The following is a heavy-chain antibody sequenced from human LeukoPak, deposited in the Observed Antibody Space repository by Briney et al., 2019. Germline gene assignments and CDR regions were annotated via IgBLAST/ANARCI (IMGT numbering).Heavy chain of an antibody. CDR3: ARGEGYCSSTSCYADYFDY. Sequence: ASVKVSCKASGYTFTIYAMHWVRQAPGQRLEWMGWINAGNGNTKYPQKFQGRVTITRDTSASTAYMELSSLRSEDTAVYYCARGEGYCSSTSCYADYFDYWGQGTLVTVSS. D-gene: IGHD2-2*01. CDR2: INAGNGNT. J-gene: IGHJ4*02. CDR1: GYTFTIYA. V-gene: IGHV1-3*01.